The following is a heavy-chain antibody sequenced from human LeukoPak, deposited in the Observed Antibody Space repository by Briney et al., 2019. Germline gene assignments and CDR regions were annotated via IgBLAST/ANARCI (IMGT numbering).Heavy chain of an antibody. D-gene: IGHD3-10*01. Sequence: SETLSLTCTVSGGSISTYYWTWIRQPPGKGLEWIGYIYHSGSTNYNPSLKSRVTISVDTSKNQFSLKLSSVTAADTAVYYCARHSYYGSGYFDPWGQGTLVTVSS. CDR3: ARHSYYGSGYFDP. V-gene: IGHV4-59*08. CDR1: GGSISTYY. J-gene: IGHJ5*02. CDR2: IYHSGST.